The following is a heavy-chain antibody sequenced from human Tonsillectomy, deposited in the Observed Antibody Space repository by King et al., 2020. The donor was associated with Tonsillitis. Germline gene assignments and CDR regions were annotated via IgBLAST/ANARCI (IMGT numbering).Heavy chain of an antibody. D-gene: IGHD6-19*01. J-gene: IGHJ4*02. CDR3: ARRLRGYSSGWYRYYFDY. CDR2: INHSGST. V-gene: IGHV4-34*01. Sequence: VQLQQWGAGLLKPSETLSLTCAVYGGSFSGYYWSWIRQPPGKGLEWIGEINHSGSTNYNPSLKSRVTISVDTSKNQFSLKLSSVTAADTAVYYCARRLRGYSSGWYRYYFDYWGQGTLVTVSS. CDR1: GGSFSGYY.